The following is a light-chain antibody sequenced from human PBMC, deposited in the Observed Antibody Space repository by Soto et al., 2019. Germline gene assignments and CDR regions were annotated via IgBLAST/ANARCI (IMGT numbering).Light chain of an antibody. CDR3: SSYTNSDTWV. CDR2: EVT. Sequence: QSALTQPASVSGSPGQSITISCTGTSSDVGGYNYVSWYQQHPGQVPKLTIYEVTNRPSGVSGRFSGSKSGITASLTISGLQAEDDADYYCSSYTNSDTWVFGGGTKLTVL. V-gene: IGLV2-14*01. CDR1: SSDVGGYNY. J-gene: IGLJ3*02.